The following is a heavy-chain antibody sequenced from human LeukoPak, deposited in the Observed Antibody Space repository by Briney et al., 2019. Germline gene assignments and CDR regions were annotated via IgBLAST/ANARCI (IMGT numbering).Heavy chain of an antibody. Sequence: SETLSLTCAVYGGSFSGYYWSWIRQPPGKGLEWIGEINHSGSTNYNPSLKSRVTISVDTSKNQFSLKLSSVTAADTAVYYSASTPRVPAAFFDYWGQGTLVTVSS. J-gene: IGHJ4*02. CDR2: INHSGST. D-gene: IGHD2-2*01. V-gene: IGHV4-34*01. CDR1: GGSFSGYY. CDR3: ASTPRVPAAFFDY.